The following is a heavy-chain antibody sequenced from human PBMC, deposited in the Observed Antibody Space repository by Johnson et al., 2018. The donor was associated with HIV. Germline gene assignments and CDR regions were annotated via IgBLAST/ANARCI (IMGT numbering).Heavy chain of an antibody. D-gene: IGHD4-17*01. J-gene: IGHJ3*02. CDR3: ARSRGGGDYAPEAFDI. Sequence: VQLVESGGGVVQPGGSLRLSCAASGFTFSNYGMHWVRQAPGKGLESVSSINWNGGSTGYADSVKGRFTISRDNVKNSLYLQMNSLRAEDPALYYCARSRGGGDYAPEAFDIWGQGTMVTVSS. V-gene: IGHV3-20*04. CDR1: GFTFSNYG. CDR2: INWNGGST.